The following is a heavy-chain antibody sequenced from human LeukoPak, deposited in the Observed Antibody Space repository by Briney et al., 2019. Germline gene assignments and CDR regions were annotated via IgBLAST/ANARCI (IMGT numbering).Heavy chain of an antibody. J-gene: IGHJ6*03. D-gene: IGHD3-3*01. V-gene: IGHV3-48*01. CDR1: GFTFSKYS. CDR3: ARDGYDFWSGSIYYYFYMDV. CDR2: ISSNGSSV. Sequence: PGGSLRLSCAASGFTFSKYSMNWVRQAPGKGLEWVSCISSNGSSVQYADSVKGRFTFSRDNAKNSLYLQMNSLRAEDTAVYYCARDGYDFWSGSIYYYFYMDVWGKGTTVTVSS.